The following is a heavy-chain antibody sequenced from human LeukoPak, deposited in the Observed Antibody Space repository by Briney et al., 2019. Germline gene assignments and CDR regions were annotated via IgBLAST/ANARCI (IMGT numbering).Heavy chain of an antibody. J-gene: IGHJ4*02. CDR1: GYSISSGYY. V-gene: IGHV4-61*01. D-gene: IGHD3-22*01. CDR3: ARASYDSSGYYYFDY. Sequence: SETLSLTCTVSGYSISSGYYWSWIRQPPGKGLEWIGYIYYSGSTNYNPSLKSRVTISVDTSKNQFSLKLSSVTAAGTAVYYCARASYDSSGYYYFDYWGQGTLVTVSS. CDR2: IYYSGST.